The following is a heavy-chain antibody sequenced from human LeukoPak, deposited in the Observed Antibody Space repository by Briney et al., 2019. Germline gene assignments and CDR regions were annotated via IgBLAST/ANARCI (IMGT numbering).Heavy chain of an antibody. CDR3: AKDIAVAGMTFWYFDL. CDR2: ISSSSSHI. J-gene: IGHJ2*01. V-gene: IGHV3-21*04. CDR1: GFTFTYYS. D-gene: IGHD6-19*01. Sequence: GSLRLSCAASGFTFTYYSMNWVRQAPGKGLEWVSSISSSSSHIYYADSVKGRFTISRDNAKNSLYLQMNSLRAEDTALYYCAKDIAVAGMTFWYFDLWGRGTLVTVSS.